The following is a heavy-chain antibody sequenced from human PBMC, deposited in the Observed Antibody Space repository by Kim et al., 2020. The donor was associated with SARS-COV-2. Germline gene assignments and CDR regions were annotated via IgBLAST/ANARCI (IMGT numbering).Heavy chain of an antibody. Sequence: GGSLRLSCAASGFTFSGSAMHWVRQASGKGLEWVGRIRSKANSYATAYAASVKGRFTISRDDSKNTAYLQMNSLKTEDTAVYYCTRFYYDRTREKYYFDYWGQGTLVTVSS. CDR1: GFTFSGSA. D-gene: IGHD3-22*01. CDR3: TRFYYDRTREKYYFDY. CDR2: IRSKANSYAT. J-gene: IGHJ4*02. V-gene: IGHV3-73*01.